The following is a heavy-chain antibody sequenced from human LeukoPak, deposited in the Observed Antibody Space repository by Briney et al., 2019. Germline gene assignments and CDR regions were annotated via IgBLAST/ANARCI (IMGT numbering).Heavy chain of an antibody. CDR2: ISAYNGNT. CDR1: GYTFTSYG. CDR3: ARDSGYDVGIDNWFDP. J-gene: IGHJ5*02. D-gene: IGHD5-12*01. V-gene: IGHV1-18*04. Sequence: ASVKVCCKASGYTFTSYGIGWVRHPPGQGLEWMGCISAYNGNTNYAQKLQGRVTMTTDTSTSTAYMELRSLRSDDTAVYSCARDSGYDVGIDNWFDPWGQGTLVPVSS.